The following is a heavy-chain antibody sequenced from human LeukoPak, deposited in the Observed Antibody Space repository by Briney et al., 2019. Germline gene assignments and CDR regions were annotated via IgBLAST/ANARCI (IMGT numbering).Heavy chain of an antibody. CDR1: GGSFSGYY. Sequence: SETLSLTCAVYGGSFSGYYWSWIRQPPGKGLEWIGEINHSGSTNHNPSLKSRVTISVDTSKNQFSLKLSSVTAADTAVYYCARGGYWFDPWGQGTLVTVSS. J-gene: IGHJ5*02. CDR2: INHSGST. CDR3: ARGGYWFDP. V-gene: IGHV4-34*01.